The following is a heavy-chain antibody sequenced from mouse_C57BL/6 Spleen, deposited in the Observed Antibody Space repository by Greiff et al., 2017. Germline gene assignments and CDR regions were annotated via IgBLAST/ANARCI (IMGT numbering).Heavy chain of an antibody. CDR1: GYAFSSYW. Sequence: VQLQQSGAELVKPGASVKISCKASGYAFSSYWLNWVKQRPGKGLEWIGQIYPGDGDTNYNGKFKGKATLTADKSSSTAYMQLSSLTSEDSAVYFCARSKAQASYYAMDYWGQGTSVTVSS. CDR3: ARSKAQASYYAMDY. CDR2: IYPGDGDT. J-gene: IGHJ4*01. V-gene: IGHV1-80*01. D-gene: IGHD3-2*02.